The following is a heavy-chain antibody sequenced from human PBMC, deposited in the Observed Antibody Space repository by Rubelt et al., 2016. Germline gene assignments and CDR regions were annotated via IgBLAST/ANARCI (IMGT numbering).Heavy chain of an antibody. CDR2: FDPEDCET. Sequence: QVQLVQSGAEVKKPGASVKVSCKASGYTFTSYYMHWVRQAPGKGLEWMGGFDPEDCETIYAQKFQGRVTMTEDTSTDTAYMELSSLRSEDTAVCYCATGSGSYYFDYWGQGTLVTVSS. CDR1: GYTFTSYY. V-gene: IGHV1-24*01. J-gene: IGHJ4*02. CDR3: ATGSGSYYFDY. D-gene: IGHD1-26*01.